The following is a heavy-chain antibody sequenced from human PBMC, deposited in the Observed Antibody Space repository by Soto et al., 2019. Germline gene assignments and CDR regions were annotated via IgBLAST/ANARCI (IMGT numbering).Heavy chain of an antibody. V-gene: IGHV4-34*01. CDR3: ARAPLSGYDRSPFDY. D-gene: IGHD5-12*01. J-gene: IGHJ4*02. CDR2: INHSGST. CDR1: GGSFSGYY. Sequence: SETLSLTCAVYGGSFSGYYWSWIRQPPGKGLEWIGEINHSGSTNYNPSLKSRVTISVDTSKNQFSLKLSSVTAADTAVYYCARAPLSGYDRSPFDYWGQGTLVTVSS.